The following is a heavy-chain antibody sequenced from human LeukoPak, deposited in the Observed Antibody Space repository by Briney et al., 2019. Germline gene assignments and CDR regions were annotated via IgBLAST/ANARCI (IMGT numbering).Heavy chain of an antibody. CDR3: AGFWQWLARYYYGMDV. D-gene: IGHD6-19*01. J-gene: IGHJ6*02. CDR1: GYTLTELS. CDR2: FDPEDGET. Sequence: ASVKVSCKVSGYTLTELSMHWVRQAPGKGLEWMGGFDPEDGETIYAQKFQGRVTMTEDTSTDTAYMELSSLRSEDTAVYYCAGFWQWLARYYYGMDVRGQGTTVTVSS. V-gene: IGHV1-24*01.